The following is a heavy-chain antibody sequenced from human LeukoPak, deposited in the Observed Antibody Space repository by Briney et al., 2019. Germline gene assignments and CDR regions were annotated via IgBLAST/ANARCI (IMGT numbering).Heavy chain of an antibody. Sequence: GGSLRLSCAASGFTVSSNYMSWVRQAPGKGLEWVANIKQDGSEKYYVDPVKGRFTISRDNAKNSLYLQMNSLRAEDTAVYYCARGASYSGYYPYWGQGTLVTVSS. CDR1: GFTVSSNY. J-gene: IGHJ4*02. CDR2: IKQDGSEK. V-gene: IGHV3-7*04. D-gene: IGHD3-22*01. CDR3: ARGASYSGYYPY.